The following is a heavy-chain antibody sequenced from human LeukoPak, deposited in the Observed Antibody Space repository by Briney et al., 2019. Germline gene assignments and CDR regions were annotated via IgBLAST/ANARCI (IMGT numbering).Heavy chain of an antibody. CDR2: INPNSGGT. Sequence: ASVXVXCXASXXTXXGXYMHWVRQAPGQGLEWMGWINPNSGGTNYAQKFQGRVTMTRDTSISTAYMELSRLRSDDTAVYYCARARGYFDWLPPFDYWGQGTLVTVSS. J-gene: IGHJ4*02. V-gene: IGHV1-2*02. D-gene: IGHD3-9*01. CDR1: XXTXXGXY. CDR3: ARARGYFDWLPPFDY.